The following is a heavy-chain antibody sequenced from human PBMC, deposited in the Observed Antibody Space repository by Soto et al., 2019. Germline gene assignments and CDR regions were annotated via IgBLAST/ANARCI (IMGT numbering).Heavy chain of an antibody. J-gene: IGHJ4*02. V-gene: IGHV1-8*01. CDR3: ARERSSGWYVDY. CDR1: GYTFTSYD. D-gene: IGHD6-19*01. CDR2: MNPNSGNT. Sequence: QVQLVQSGAEVKKPGASVKVSCKASGYTFTSYDINWVRQATGQGLEWMGWMNPNSGNTGYAQKFQGRVTMTSNTSIRTANMELSSLRSEDTDVYYCARERSSGWYVDYWGQGTLVTVSS.